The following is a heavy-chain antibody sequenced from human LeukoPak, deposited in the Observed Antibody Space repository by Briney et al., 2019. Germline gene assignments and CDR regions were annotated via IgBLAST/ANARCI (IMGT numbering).Heavy chain of an antibody. Sequence: KVSCKASGYTFTGYYMHWVRQAPGQGIEWMGRINPNSGGTNYAKKFQGRVTMTRDKSISTAYMELSRLRSDDTAVYYCARVYYYGSGSYYNVNPYYFDYWGQGTLVTVSS. CDR3: ARVYYYGSGSYYNVNPYYFDY. CDR1: GYTFTGYY. D-gene: IGHD3-10*01. V-gene: IGHV1-2*06. J-gene: IGHJ4*02. CDR2: INPNSGGT.